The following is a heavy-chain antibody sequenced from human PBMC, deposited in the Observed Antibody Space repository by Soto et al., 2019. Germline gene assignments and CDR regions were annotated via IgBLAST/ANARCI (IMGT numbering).Heavy chain of an antibody. CDR1: GYTFTSYG. J-gene: IGHJ4*02. CDR2: ISAYNGNT. CDR3: ARDLPPVDY. V-gene: IGHV1-18*01. Sequence: QVQLVQSGAEVKKPGASVKVSCKASGYTFTSYGISWVRQAPGQGLEWMGWISAYNGNTNYAQKXPXXXTXSTDTSPSTAYMELRSLRSEDTAVYYCARDLPPVDYWGQGPLVTVSS.